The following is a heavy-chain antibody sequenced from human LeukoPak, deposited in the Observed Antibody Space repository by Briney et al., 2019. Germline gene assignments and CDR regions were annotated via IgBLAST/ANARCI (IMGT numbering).Heavy chain of an antibody. J-gene: IGHJ3*02. CDR1: GDSISSYY. CDR2: ISYSGST. V-gene: IGHV4-59*01. Sequence: SETLSLTCTVSGDSISSYYWSWIRRPPGKGLEWIGYISYSGSTNYNPSLKSRVAISVDRSKNQFSLKVTSVTAADTAVFYCARDYSSSPHAFDIWGQGSMVTVSS. D-gene: IGHD6-6*01. CDR3: ARDYSSSPHAFDI.